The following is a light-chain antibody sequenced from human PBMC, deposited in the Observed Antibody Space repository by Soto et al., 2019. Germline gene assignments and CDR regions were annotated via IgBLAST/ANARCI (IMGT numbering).Light chain of an antibody. CDR2: WAS. Sequence: DIVMTQSPDSLAVSLGERATINCKSSQSVLYSPNNKNYVAWYQQKPGQPPKLLIYWASTRESGVPDRFSGSGSGSDFTLTISSRQAEDVAVYYCQQYYSTPLTFGHGTKVDIK. V-gene: IGKV4-1*01. CDR1: QSVLYSPNNKNY. CDR3: QQYYSTPLT. J-gene: IGKJ3*01.